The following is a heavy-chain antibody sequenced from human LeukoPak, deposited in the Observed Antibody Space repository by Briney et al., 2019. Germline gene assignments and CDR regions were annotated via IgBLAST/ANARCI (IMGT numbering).Heavy chain of an antibody. CDR3: ARDMTYYYGSGTSYGMDV. CDR1: GYTFTSYG. V-gene: IGHV1-18*01. D-gene: IGHD3-10*01. CDR2: ISAYNGNT. J-gene: IGHJ6*02. Sequence: ASVKVSRKAPGYTFTSYGISWVRQAPGQGLEWMGWISAYNGNTNYAQKLQGRVTMTTDTSTSTAYMELRSLRSDDTAVHYCARDMTYYYGSGTSYGMDVWGQGTTVTVSS.